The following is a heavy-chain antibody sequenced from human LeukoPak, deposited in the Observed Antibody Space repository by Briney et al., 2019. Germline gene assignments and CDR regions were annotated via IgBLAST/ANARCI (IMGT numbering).Heavy chain of an antibody. D-gene: IGHD6-13*01. Sequence: ASVKVSCKASGGTFSSYAISWVRQAPGRGLEWMGGIIPIFGTANYAQKFQGRVTITADESTSTAYMELSSLRSEDTAVYYCARGVAAAGIYYYGMDVWGQGTTVTVSS. CDR3: ARGVAAAGIYYYGMDV. V-gene: IGHV1-69*01. CDR2: IIPIFGTA. J-gene: IGHJ6*02. CDR1: GGTFSSYA.